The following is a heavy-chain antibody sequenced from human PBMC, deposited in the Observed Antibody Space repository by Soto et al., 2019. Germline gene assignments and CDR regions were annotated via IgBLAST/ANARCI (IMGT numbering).Heavy chain of an antibody. CDR2: MNPNSGNT. J-gene: IGHJ5*02. V-gene: IGHV1-8*01. CDR3: ARERTRGFDP. Sequence: QVHLVQSGAEVRKPGASVKVSCKASGYTFTSYDINWVRQATGQGLEWMGWMNPNSGNTAYAQKFQGRVTMTRNTSISTAHMDLSSLRSEATAVYYCARERTRGFDPWGQGTLVTVSS. CDR1: GYTFTSYD.